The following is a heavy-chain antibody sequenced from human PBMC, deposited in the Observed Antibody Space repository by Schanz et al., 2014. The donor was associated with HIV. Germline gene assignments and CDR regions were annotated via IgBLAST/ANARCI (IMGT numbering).Heavy chain of an antibody. D-gene: IGHD1-1*01. V-gene: IGHV3-33*08. CDR1: GFSFSDNV. Sequence: VHLLESGGGLVQPGGSLRLSCAASGFSFSDNVMTWVRQAPGKGLEWVAIIGYDGNNKYYADSVKGRFTVSRDNSKNTNTLYLQMNSLRAEDTAVYYCARDQGTTWTSGGNWFDPWGQGTLVTVSS. CDR3: ARDQGTTWTSGGNWFDP. CDR2: IGYDGNNK. J-gene: IGHJ5*02.